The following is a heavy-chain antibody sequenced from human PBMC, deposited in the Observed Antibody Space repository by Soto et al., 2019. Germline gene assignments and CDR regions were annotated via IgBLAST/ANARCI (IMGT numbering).Heavy chain of an antibody. V-gene: IGHV1-69*13. D-gene: IGHD5-12*01. CDR1: GGTFSSYA. J-gene: IGHJ6*02. Sequence: SVKVSCKASGGTFSSYAISWVRQAPGQGLEWMGGIIPIFGTTDYAQKFQGRVTITADESTSTAYMELSSLRSEDTAVYYCARASNVDIVATTYYYYYGMDVWGQGTTVTVSS. CDR3: ARASNVDIVATTYYYYYGMDV. CDR2: IIPIFGTT.